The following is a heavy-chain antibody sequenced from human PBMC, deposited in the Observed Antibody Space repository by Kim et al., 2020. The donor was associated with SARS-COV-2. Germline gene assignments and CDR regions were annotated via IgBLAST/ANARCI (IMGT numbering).Heavy chain of an antibody. CDR2: INAGNGNT. CDR1: GYTFTSYA. CDR3: ARENYYDSSGITYYPSYGMDV. J-gene: IGHJ6*02. V-gene: IGHV1-3*01. Sequence: ASVKVSCKASGYTFTSYAMHWVRQAPGQRLEWMGWINAGNGNTKYSQKFQGRVTITRDTSASTAYMELSSLRSEDTAVYYCARENYYDSSGITYYPSYGMDVWGQGTTVTVSS. D-gene: IGHD3-22*01.